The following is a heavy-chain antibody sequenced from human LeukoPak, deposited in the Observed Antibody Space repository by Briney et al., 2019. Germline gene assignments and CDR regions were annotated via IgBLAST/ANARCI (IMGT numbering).Heavy chain of an antibody. D-gene: IGHD1-26*01. Sequence: GGSLRLSCAASGFTFSSYAMHGVREAPGKGVEGVAVISYDGSNKYYADSVKGRFTMSRDNSKNTLYLQMNSLRAEDTAVYFCARRGVQGYMDVWGKGTTVTVSS. CDR1: GFTFSSYA. CDR3: ARRGVQGYMDV. CDR2: ISYDGSNK. J-gene: IGHJ6*03. V-gene: IGHV3-30*04.